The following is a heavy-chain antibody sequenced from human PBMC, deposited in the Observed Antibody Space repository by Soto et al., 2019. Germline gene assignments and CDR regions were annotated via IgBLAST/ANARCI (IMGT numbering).Heavy chain of an antibody. V-gene: IGHV5-51*01. Sequence: GESLKISCKGSGYSFTSYWIGWVRQMPRKGLEWMGIIYPGDSDTRYSPSFQGQVTISADKSISTAYLQWSSLKASDTAMYYYARRGYSYGYDYYDMDVWGQGTTVTVS. CDR1: GYSFTSYW. CDR3: ARRGYSYGYDYYDMDV. J-gene: IGHJ6*01. D-gene: IGHD5-18*01. CDR2: IYPGDSDT.